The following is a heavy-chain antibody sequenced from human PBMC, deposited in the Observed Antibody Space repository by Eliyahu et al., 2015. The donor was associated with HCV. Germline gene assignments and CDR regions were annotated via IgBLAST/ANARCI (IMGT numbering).Heavy chain of an antibody. CDR3: ASGGGGIAVAGTGGWFDP. J-gene: IGHJ5*02. D-gene: IGHD6-19*01. Sequence: QVQLQESGPGLVKPSETLSLTCTVSGGPITTYYWXWIRXPPGKXLEXXGYIHYRGSTNSTPSLXXRVTISVDTSKNQFSLNLTSVTAADTAVYYCASGGGGIAVAGTGGWFDPWGQGTLVTVSS. CDR2: IHYRGST. CDR1: GGPITTYY. V-gene: IGHV4-59*01.